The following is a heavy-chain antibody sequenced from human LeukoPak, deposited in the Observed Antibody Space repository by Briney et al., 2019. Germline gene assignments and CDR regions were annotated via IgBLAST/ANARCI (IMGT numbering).Heavy chain of an antibody. D-gene: IGHD3-9*01. CDR3: ARDRQTGYSSLDV. J-gene: IGHJ6*02. CDR1: GFTFSSYA. V-gene: IGHV3-30-3*01. Sequence: GGSLRLSCAAPGFTFSSYAMHWVRQAPGKGLEWVAVISYDGSNKYYADSVKGRFTISRDNSKNTLYLQMNSLRAEDTAVYYCARDRQTGYSSLDVWGQGTTVTVSS. CDR2: ISYDGSNK.